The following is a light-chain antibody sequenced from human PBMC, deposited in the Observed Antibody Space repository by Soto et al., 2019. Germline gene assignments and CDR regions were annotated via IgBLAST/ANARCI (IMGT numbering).Light chain of an antibody. CDR3: SSYTSSSTLGV. J-gene: IGLJ1*01. V-gene: IGLV2-14*01. CDR2: DIS. CDR1: SSDVGAYNY. Sequence: QSVLTQPASVSGSPGQSITISCTGTSSDVGAYNYVSWYQQHPGKAPKLMIYDISNRPSRVSDRFSGSKSGNTASLTISGLQAEDEAGYYCSSYTSSSTLGVFGTGTKLTVL.